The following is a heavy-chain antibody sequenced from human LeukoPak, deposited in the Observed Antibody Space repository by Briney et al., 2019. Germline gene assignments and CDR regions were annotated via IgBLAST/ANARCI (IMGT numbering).Heavy chain of an antibody. CDR3: AREERDPMVRGVTYFDY. J-gene: IGHJ4*02. CDR1: GGSISSYY. D-gene: IGHD3-10*01. V-gene: IGHV4-59*01. CDR2: IYYSGST. Sequence: SETLSLTCTVSGGSISSYYWSWIRQPPGKGLEWIGYIYYSGSTNYNPSLKSRVTISVDTSKNQFSLKLSSVTAADTAVYYCAREERDPMVRGVTYFDYWGQGTLVTVSS.